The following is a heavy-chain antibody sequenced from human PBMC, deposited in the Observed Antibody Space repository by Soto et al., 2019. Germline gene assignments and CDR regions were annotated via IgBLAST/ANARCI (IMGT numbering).Heavy chain of an antibody. Sequence: ASVKVSCKASGYTFTSYGISWVRQAPGQGLEWMGWISAYNGNTNYAQKLQGRVTMTTDTSTSTAYMELRSLRSDDTAVYYCARDGVEGYSSGWYIASYYYMDVWGKGTTVTVSS. CDR2: ISAYNGNT. CDR1: GYTFTSYG. V-gene: IGHV1-18*01. CDR3: ARDGVEGYSSGWYIASYYYMDV. J-gene: IGHJ6*03. D-gene: IGHD6-19*01.